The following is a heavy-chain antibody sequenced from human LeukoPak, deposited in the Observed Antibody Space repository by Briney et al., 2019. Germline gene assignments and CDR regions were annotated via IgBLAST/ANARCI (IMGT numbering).Heavy chain of an antibody. J-gene: IGHJ4*02. CDR3: ARGRLGDSFDY. CDR1: GGSIGSGSYY. CDR2: IYISDST. D-gene: IGHD3-16*01. Sequence: SETLSLTCTVSGGSIGSGSYYWSWIRQPAGKGLEWIGRIYISDSTNYNPSLKSRVTISVDTSKNQFSLNLSSVTAADTAVYYCARGRLGDSFDYWGQGILVTVSS. V-gene: IGHV4-61*02.